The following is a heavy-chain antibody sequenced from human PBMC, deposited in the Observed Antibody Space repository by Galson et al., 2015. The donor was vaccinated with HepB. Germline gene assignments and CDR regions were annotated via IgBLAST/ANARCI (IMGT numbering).Heavy chain of an antibody. Sequence: SLRLSCAASGFTFSYYSIHWVRQAPGKGLEWVAVISYDGNDNNYVDSVKGRFTISRDNSKNTVHLQMNSLRPEDTALYYCVRGGRVTTSDYYFESWGQGTLVSVSS. D-gene: IGHD3-16*01. CDR2: ISYDGNDN. J-gene: IGHJ4*02. CDR1: GFTFSYYS. CDR3: VRGGRVTTSDYYFES. V-gene: IGHV3-30*04.